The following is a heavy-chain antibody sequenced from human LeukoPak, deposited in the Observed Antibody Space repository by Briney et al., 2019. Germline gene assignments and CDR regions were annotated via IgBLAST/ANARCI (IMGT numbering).Heavy chain of an antibody. V-gene: IGHV3-15*01. J-gene: IGHJ4*02. CDR1: GFTFSNAW. D-gene: IGHD3/OR15-3a*01. Sequence: PGGSLRLSCAASGFTFSNAWMGWVRQAPGKGLEWVGRIKSKIDGETTDYAAPVQGRFTVSRDDSKNTLYLQMNSLKTEDTAVYYCILDRPGYFDYWGQGTLVTVSS. CDR2: IKSKIDGETT. CDR3: ILDRPGYFDY.